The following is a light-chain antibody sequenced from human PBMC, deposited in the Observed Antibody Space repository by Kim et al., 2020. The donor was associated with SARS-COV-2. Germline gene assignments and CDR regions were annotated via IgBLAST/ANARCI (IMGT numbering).Light chain of an antibody. CDR2: WAS. Sequence: RATINCKSSQSVLYSSNNKNYVAWYQQKPGQPPKLLIYWASTRESGVPDRFSGSGSGTDFTLTISSLQAEDVAVYYCQQYYSTPLSFGQGTKLEIK. J-gene: IGKJ2*03. CDR3: QQYYSTPLS. V-gene: IGKV4-1*01. CDR1: QSVLYSSNNKNY.